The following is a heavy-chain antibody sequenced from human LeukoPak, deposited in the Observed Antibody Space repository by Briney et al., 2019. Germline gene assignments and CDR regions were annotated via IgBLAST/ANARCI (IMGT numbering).Heavy chain of an antibody. D-gene: IGHD2-21*01. V-gene: IGHV3-11*04. CDR3: ARAINDAFDI. Sequence: GGSLRLSCAASGLKFSDYYMGWIRQAPGKGLEWISYITSSGTATYYADSVKGRFSITRDNAKNSLYLQMNSLRAEDTAVYYCARAINDAFDIWGQGTMLTVSS. CDR1: GLKFSDYY. J-gene: IGHJ3*02. CDR2: ITSSGTAT.